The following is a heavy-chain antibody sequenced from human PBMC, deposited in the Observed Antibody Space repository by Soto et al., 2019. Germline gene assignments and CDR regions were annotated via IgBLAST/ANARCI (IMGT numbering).Heavy chain of an antibody. Sequence: GGSLRLSCAASGFSFNAYAMNWVRQAPGKGLQWVSGLVGSGGDKNYADSVRGRFTVSRDNSKNTLYLQMNSLRDEDTAVYYCAKDLIANNGVREAFDMWGRGTQVTVSS. J-gene: IGHJ3*02. CDR1: GFSFNAYA. CDR2: LVGSGGDK. D-gene: IGHD2-8*01. V-gene: IGHV3-23*01. CDR3: AKDLIANNGVREAFDM.